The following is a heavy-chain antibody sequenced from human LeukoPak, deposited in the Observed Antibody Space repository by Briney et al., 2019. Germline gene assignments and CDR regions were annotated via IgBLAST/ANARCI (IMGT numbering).Heavy chain of an antibody. CDR3: AGGGTSQIDY. D-gene: IGHD1-1*01. CDR2: IYYSGST. J-gene: IGHJ4*02. V-gene: IGHV4-39*07. CDR1: GGSISSSSYY. Sequence: PSETLSLTCTVSGGSISSSSYYWGWIRQPPGKGLEWIGSIYYSGSTYYNPSLKSRVTISVDTSKNQFSLKLSSVTAADTAVYYCAGGGTSQIDYWGQGTLVTVSS.